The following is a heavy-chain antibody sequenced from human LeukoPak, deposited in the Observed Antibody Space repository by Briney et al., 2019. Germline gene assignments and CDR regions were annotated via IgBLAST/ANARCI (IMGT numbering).Heavy chain of an antibody. V-gene: IGHV3-64*04. D-gene: IGHD1-26*01. CDR2: VSSDGGTT. J-gene: IGHJ4*02. CDR3: ARYFRADSGNYYRSFDY. CDR1: GFSFSAYA. Sequence: GGSLRLSCSASGFSFSAYAMYWVRQAPGKGLEYVSDVSSDGGTTYYADSVRGRFTVSRDNSKNSLYLQMNSLRAEDTAVYYCARYFRADSGNYYRSFDYWGQGTLVTVSS.